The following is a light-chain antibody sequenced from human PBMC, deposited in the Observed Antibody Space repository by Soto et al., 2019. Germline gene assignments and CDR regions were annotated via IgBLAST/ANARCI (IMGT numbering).Light chain of an antibody. V-gene: IGLV2-14*01. CDR2: DVS. CDR3: SSSTGSSTVV. CDR1: SSDVGGYNY. J-gene: IGLJ2*01. Sequence: QSVLTQPASVSGSPGQSITISCTGTSSDVGGYNYVSWYQQHPGKAPKLMIYDVSNRPLGVSNRFSGSKSGNTASLTISGLQADDEADDYCSSSTGSSTVVFGGGTQLTVL.